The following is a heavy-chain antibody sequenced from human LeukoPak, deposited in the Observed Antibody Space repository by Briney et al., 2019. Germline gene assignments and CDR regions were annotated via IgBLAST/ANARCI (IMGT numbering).Heavy chain of an antibody. CDR1: GGSISSYY. Sequence: SETLSLTCTVSGGSISSYYWSWIRQPAGKGLEWIGRIYISGSGSTNYNPSLKSRVTMSVDTSKNQFSLKLSSVTAADTAVYYCARDKRVAVAGTYIYYYYMDVWGNGTTVTISS. CDR2: IYISGSGST. CDR3: ARDKRVAVAGTYIYYYYMDV. V-gene: IGHV4-4*07. J-gene: IGHJ6*03. D-gene: IGHD6-19*01.